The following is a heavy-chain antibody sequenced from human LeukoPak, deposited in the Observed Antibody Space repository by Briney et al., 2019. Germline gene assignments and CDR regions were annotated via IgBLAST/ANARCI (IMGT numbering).Heavy chain of an antibody. CDR1: GGSFSGYY. CDR3: ARTPDCSGGSCYPLGYFQH. CDR2: INHSGST. V-gene: IGHV4-34*01. J-gene: IGHJ1*01. Sequence: PSETLSLTCAVYGGSFSGYYWSWIRQPPGKGLEWIGEINHSGSTNYNPSLKSRVTISVDTSKNQFSLKLSSVTAADTAVYYCARTPDCSGGSCYPLGYFQHWGQGTLVTVSS. D-gene: IGHD2-15*01.